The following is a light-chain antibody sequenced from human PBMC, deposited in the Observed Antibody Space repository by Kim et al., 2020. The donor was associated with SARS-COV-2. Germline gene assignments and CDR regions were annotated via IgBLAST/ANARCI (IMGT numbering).Light chain of an antibody. CDR2: DAS. V-gene: IGKV3-11*01. CDR3: QQRSNWLT. CDR1: QSVRSY. Sequence: SVSQGERATLSCRASQSVRSYLAWYQQKPGQAPRRLIYDASNRATGIPARFSGSGCGTDFTLTISSLEPEDFAVYYCQQRSNWLTFGGGTKVEIK. J-gene: IGKJ4*01.